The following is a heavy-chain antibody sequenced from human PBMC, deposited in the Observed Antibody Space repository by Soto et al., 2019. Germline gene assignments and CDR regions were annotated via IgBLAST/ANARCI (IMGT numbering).Heavy chain of an antibody. V-gene: IGHV1-2*02. J-gene: IGHJ4*02. Sequence: ASVKVSCKASGYTFTGYYIHWVQQAPGQGLEWMGWINPNSGGTHYAQKFQGRVTMTRDTSTSTAYMELSSLTSDDTAVYYCARHSGYDYVFDYWGQGTLVTVSS. CDR2: INPNSGGT. CDR3: ARHSGYDYVFDY. CDR1: GYTFTGYY. D-gene: IGHD5-12*01.